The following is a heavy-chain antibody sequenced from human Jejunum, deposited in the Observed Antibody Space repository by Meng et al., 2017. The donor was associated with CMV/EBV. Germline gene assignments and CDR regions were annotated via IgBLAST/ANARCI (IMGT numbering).Heavy chain of an antibody. J-gene: IGHJ4*02. Sequence: LACAASGFPFGSYYMTWVRQAPGKGLEWVSYITGSGDIIYYADSVKGRFTISRDNAKSSLYLEINSLRAEDTAVYYCARGNYGFDYWGQGTLVTVSS. CDR1: GFPFGSYY. V-gene: IGHV3-11*01. D-gene: IGHD4-17*01. CDR3: ARGNYGFDY. CDR2: ITGSGDII.